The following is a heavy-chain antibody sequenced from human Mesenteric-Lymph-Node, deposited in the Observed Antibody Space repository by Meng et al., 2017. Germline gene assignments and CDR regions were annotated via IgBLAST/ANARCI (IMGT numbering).Heavy chain of an antibody. CDR1: GGSNCSGGYY. Sequence: VPLQEAGPGLVKPSQALSLTRTVSGGSNCSGGYYWSWIRQPPGKGLEWIGYIYYSGSTYYNPSLKSLVTISVDTSKNQFSLKLSSVTAADTAVYYCARTTIFGVVMTFDYWGQGTLVTVSS. V-gene: IGHV4-31*01. J-gene: IGHJ4*02. CDR2: IYYSGST. CDR3: ARTTIFGVVMTFDY. D-gene: IGHD3-3*01.